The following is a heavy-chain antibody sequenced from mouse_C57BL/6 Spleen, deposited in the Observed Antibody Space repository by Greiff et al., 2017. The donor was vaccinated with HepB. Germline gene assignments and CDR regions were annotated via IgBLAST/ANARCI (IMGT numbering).Heavy chain of an antibody. V-gene: IGHV1-81*01. CDR3: ARANWDLAWFAY. J-gene: IGHJ3*01. D-gene: IGHD4-1*01. Sequence: QVQLKESGAELARPGASVKLSCKASGYTFTSYGISWVKQRTGQGLEWIGEIYPRSGNTYYNEKFKGKATLTADKSSSTAYMELRSLTSEDSAVYFCARANWDLAWFAYWGQGTLVTVSA. CDR2: IYPRSGNT. CDR1: GYTFTSYG.